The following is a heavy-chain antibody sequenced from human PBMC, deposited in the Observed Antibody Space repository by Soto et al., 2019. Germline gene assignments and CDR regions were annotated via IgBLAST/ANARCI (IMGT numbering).Heavy chain of an antibody. Sequence: GGSLRLSCAASGFTFSSYGMHWVRQAPGKGLEWVAVIWYDGSNKYYADSVKGRFTISRDNSKNTLYLQMNSLRAEDTAVYYCARDSGYCSSTSCYFGDYYYYMDVWGKGTTVTVSS. CDR1: GFTFSSYG. CDR3: ARDSGYCSSTSCYFGDYYYYMDV. J-gene: IGHJ6*03. CDR2: IWYDGSNK. D-gene: IGHD2-2*01. V-gene: IGHV3-33*01.